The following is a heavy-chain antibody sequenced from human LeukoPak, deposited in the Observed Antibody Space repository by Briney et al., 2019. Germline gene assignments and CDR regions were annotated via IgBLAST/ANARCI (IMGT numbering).Heavy chain of an antibody. CDR1: GFTFSSSS. D-gene: IGHD3-22*01. CDR2: ISSSSSTI. Sequence: GGSLRLSCAASGFTFSSSSMNWVRQARGKGLEWVSYISSSSSTIHYAESVKGRFTISRDNAKNSLYLQMNSLRDEDTAVYYCAREMAHYFDSSGYSFWGQGTLVTVSS. J-gene: IGHJ4*02. CDR3: AREMAHYFDSSGYSF. V-gene: IGHV3-48*02.